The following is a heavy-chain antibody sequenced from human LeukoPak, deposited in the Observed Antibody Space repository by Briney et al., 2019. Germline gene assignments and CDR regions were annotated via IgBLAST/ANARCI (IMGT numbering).Heavy chain of an antibody. Sequence: GGSLRLSCAASGFTFSSYAMSWVRQAPGKGLEWVSAISGSGGSTYYADSVKGRFTISRDNSKNTLYLQMNSLRAEDTAVYYCVWSRSGDYSFDYWGQGTLVTVSS. CDR1: GFTFSSYA. CDR2: ISGSGGST. J-gene: IGHJ4*02. D-gene: IGHD2-21*02. CDR3: VWSRSGDYSFDY. V-gene: IGHV3-23*01.